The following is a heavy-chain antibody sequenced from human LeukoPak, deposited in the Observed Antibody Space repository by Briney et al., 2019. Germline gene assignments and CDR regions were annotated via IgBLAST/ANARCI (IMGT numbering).Heavy chain of an antibody. CDR1: GFPFSSYS. J-gene: IGHJ4*02. D-gene: IGHD6-13*01. CDR2: IKPDGTTK. Sequence: GGSLRLSCAASGFPFSSYSMTWVRQAPGKGLEWVANIKPDGTTKFYVDSVKGRFIISRDSALNSLYLQMNSLRAEDTAIYYCARSIPYGTTWYGRSDYWGQGTLVTVSS. CDR3: ARSIPYGTTWYGRSDY. V-gene: IGHV3-7*03.